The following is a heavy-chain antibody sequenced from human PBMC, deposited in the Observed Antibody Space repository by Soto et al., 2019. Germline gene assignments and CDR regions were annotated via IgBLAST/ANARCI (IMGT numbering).Heavy chain of an antibody. CDR3: ARDRLGVSVTGGGFDS. D-gene: IGHD2-8*01. V-gene: IGHV1-18*01. CDR1: GYTFSNFG. Sequence: QVQLVQSGGEVKKPGASVKVSCKASGYTFSNFGLSWVRQAPGQGLELMGWISPYNGITNYAQKLQGRLTMTTDTATNTAYMELRGLRSDDTAVYYCARDRLGVSVTGGGFDSWGQGTLVTVSS. CDR2: ISPYNGIT. J-gene: IGHJ4*02.